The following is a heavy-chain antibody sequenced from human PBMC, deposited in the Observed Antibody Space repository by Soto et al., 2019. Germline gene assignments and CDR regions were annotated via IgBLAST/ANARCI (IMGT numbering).Heavy chain of an antibody. CDR3: AKSRYSDSSGDFYDY. Sequence: PGGSRRFSCAASAFTFKNYAMSWVRQAPGKGLEGVSGIGGSGRTTYYADSVKGRFTISRDNSNNTLFLQMNSLRAEDTAVYYCAKSRYSDSSGDFYDYWGQGTLVTVSS. CDR2: IGGSGRTT. J-gene: IGHJ4*02. V-gene: IGHV3-23*01. D-gene: IGHD3-22*01. CDR1: AFTFKNYA.